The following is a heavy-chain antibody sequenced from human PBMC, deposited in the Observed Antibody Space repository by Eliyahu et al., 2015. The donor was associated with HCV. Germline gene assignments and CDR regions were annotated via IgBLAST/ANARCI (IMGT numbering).Heavy chain of an antibody. CDR3: AREETIKGYNRV. CDR2: INPSGGRT. D-gene: IGHD6-13*01. J-gene: IGHJ4*02. V-gene: IGHV1-46*02. Sequence: QVQLVQSGAEVKKPGASVKVSCKASGYIFNSYYMHWVRQAPGQGLEWMGIINPSGGRTTYVQKFQGRVTMTSDTSTGTVYMELSSLRSDDTAVYFCAREETIKGYNRVWGQGTLVTVSS. CDR1: GYIFNSYY.